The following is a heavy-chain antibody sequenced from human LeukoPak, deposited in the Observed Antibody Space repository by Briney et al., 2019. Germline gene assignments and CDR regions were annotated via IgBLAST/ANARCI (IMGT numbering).Heavy chain of an antibody. J-gene: IGHJ4*02. Sequence: GGSLRLSRAASGFTFSSYAMHWVRQAPGKGLEWVSFIRYDGSNKYYADSVKGRFTISRDNSKNTLYLQMNSLKTEDTAVYYCTTLDFDYWGQGTLVTVSS. CDR1: GFTFSSYA. CDR3: TTLDFDY. V-gene: IGHV3-30*02. CDR2: IRYDGSNK. D-gene: IGHD1-1*01.